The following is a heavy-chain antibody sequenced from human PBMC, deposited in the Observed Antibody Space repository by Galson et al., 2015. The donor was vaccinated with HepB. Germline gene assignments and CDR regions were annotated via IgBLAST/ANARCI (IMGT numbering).Heavy chain of an antibody. CDR1: GFTVSNSA. Sequence: SLRLSCAASGFTVSNSAMSWVRQAPGKGLEWVSAISGSDDTIYYADSVKGRFTISRDTSKNTLFLQMSSLRDEDTAVYYCAKRGFRIAALGFDYWGQGTLVTVSS. J-gene: IGHJ4*02. D-gene: IGHD6-13*01. CDR2: ISGSDDTI. V-gene: IGHV3-23*01. CDR3: AKRGFRIAALGFDY.